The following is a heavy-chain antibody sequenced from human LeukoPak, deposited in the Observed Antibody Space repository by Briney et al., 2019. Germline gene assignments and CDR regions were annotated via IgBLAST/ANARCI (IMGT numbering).Heavy chain of an antibody. Sequence: GGSLRLSCAASGFTFSSYGMHWVRQAPGKGLECVAIISYDGSNKYYTDSVKGRFTISRDNSKNTLYLQMNSLRAEDTAVYYCARYGRYRAFDIWGPGTVVTVSS. CDR2: ISYDGSNK. J-gene: IGHJ3*02. V-gene: IGHV3-30*03. D-gene: IGHD1-26*01. CDR3: ARYGRYRAFDI. CDR1: GFTFSSYG.